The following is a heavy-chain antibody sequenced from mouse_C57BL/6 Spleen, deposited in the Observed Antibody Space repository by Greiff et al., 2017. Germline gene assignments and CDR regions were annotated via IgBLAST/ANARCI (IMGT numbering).Heavy chain of an antibody. CDR3: SRYYYGSSYEGVGYVDV. D-gene: IGHD1-1*01. J-gene: IGHJ1*03. Sequence: QVQLQQSGAELAKPGASVKLSCKASGYTFTSYWMHWVKQRPGQGLEWIGYINPSSGYTKYNQKFKDKATLTADKSSSTAYMQLSSLTYEDSAVYYCSRYYYGSSYEGVGYVDVWGTGTTVTVSS. CDR2: INPSSGYT. CDR1: GYTFTSYW. V-gene: IGHV1-7*01.